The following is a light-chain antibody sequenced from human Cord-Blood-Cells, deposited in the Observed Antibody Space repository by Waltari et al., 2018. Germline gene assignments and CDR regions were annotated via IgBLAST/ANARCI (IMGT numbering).Light chain of an antibody. CDR2: AAS. CDR1: QGISSY. Sequence: AIRMTQSPSSLSASTGDRVTITCRASQGISSYLAWYQQKPGKAPKLLIYAASTLQSGVPSRFSGSGSGTDFTLTTSCLQSEDFATYYCQQYYGYPTFGQGTRLEIK. CDR3: QQYYGYPT. V-gene: IGKV1-8*01. J-gene: IGKJ5*01.